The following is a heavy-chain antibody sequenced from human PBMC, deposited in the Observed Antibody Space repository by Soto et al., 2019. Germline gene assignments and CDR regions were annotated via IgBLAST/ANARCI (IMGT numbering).Heavy chain of an antibody. V-gene: IGHV1-69*01. CDR1: GGTFSSHS. CDR3: STSVYCSTTRCYYYYGLDV. Sequence: QVQLVQSGAEVKKPGSSVKVSCKVSGGTFSSHSINWVRQAPGQGPEWMGGIIPIFGTENYAQKFQGRVTITADESTRTAYMELSSLTSEDTALYYCSTSVYCSTTRCYYYYGLDVWGQGTRVIVSS. D-gene: IGHD2-2*01. CDR2: IIPIFGTE. J-gene: IGHJ6*02.